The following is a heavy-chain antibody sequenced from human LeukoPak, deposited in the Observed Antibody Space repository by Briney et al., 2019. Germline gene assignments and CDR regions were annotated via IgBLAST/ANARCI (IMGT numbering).Heavy chain of an antibody. CDR1: GFTFSNYW. CDR2: IKQDGSEK. V-gene: IGHV3-7*01. Sequence: PGGSLRLSCAASGFTFSNYWMTWVRQAPGKGLEWVANIKQDGSEKYYVDSVKGRFTISRDNAKNSLYLQMSSLRAEDTAVYYCARGTYYDFWSGYFSYFDYWGQGTLVTVSS. J-gene: IGHJ4*02. D-gene: IGHD3-3*01. CDR3: ARGTYYDFWSGYFSYFDY.